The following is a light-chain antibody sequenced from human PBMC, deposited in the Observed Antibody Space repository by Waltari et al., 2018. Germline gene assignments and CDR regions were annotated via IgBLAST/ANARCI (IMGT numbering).Light chain of an antibody. V-gene: IGLV1-51*01. J-gene: IGLJ2*01. Sequence: QSVLTQPPSVSAAPGQKVTTSCSGTGSNIGNTFVSWYQQLPGTAPKLLIYDNNKRPSGIPDRFSGSKSGTSATLGITGLQTGDEADYYCGTWDTDLSVVFGGGTKLTVL. CDR2: DNN. CDR1: GSNIGNTF. CDR3: GTWDTDLSVV.